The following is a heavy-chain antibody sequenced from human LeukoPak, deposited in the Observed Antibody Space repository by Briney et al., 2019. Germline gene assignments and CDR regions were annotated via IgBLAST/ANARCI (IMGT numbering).Heavy chain of an antibody. J-gene: IGHJ4*02. CDR3: ASVVIAVAGTGFDY. Sequence: PGGSLRLSCAASGFTFSSYSMNWVRQAPGKGLGWVSSISSSSSYIYYADSVKGRFTISRDNAKNSLYLQMNSLRAEDTAVYYCASVVIAVAGTGFDYWGQGTLVTVSS. CDR1: GFTFSSYS. D-gene: IGHD6-19*01. V-gene: IGHV3-21*01. CDR2: ISSSSSYI.